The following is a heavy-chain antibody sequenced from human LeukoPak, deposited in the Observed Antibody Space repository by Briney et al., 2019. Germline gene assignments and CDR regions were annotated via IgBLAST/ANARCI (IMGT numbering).Heavy chain of an antibody. V-gene: IGHV3-53*01. CDR2: IYSGGST. J-gene: IGHJ4*01. CDR1: GFTVSSNY. CDR3: ARDGYNYDFDC. Sequence: GGSLRLSCAASGFTVSSNYMSWVRQAPGKGLEWVSVIYSGGSTYYADSVKGRFTISRDNSKNTVYLQMNSLRVEDTAVYYCARDGYNYDFDCWGQEPWSPSPQ. D-gene: IGHD5-18*01.